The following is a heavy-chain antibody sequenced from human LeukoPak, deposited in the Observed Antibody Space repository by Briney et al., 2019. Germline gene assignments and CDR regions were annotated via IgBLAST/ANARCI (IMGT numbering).Heavy chain of an antibody. Sequence: PSETLSLTSAVYGGSFSGYYWSWIRQPPGKGLEWIGEINHSGSTNYNPSLKSRVTISVDTSKNQFSLKLSSVSAADTAVYYCARGVVSGWTDFDYWGQGTLVTVSS. CDR1: GGSFSGYY. CDR3: ARGVVSGWTDFDY. J-gene: IGHJ4*02. V-gene: IGHV4-34*01. D-gene: IGHD6-19*01. CDR2: INHSGST.